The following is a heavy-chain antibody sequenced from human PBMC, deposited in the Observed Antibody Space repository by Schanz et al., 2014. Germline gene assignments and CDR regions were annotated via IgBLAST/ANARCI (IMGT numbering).Heavy chain of an antibody. J-gene: IGHJ2*01. CDR3: AKDLGVDCGDGCFNWYFDL. D-gene: IGHD2-21*02. CDR1: GITFSIHS. V-gene: IGHV3-48*01. Sequence: EVQLVESGGGLVQPGGSLRLSCAASGITFSIHSFNWVRQAPGKGLEWISYITYNGGTIYYADSVKGRFTISRDNARSTMYLQMNSLRAEDTAVYFCAKDLGVDCGDGCFNWYFDLWGRGTLVTVSS. CDR2: ITYNGGTI.